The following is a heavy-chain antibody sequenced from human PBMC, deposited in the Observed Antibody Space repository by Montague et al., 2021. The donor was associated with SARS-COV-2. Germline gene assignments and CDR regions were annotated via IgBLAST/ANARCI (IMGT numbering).Heavy chain of an antibody. CDR1: AGSINNYY. D-gene: IGHD3-3*01. V-gene: IGHV4-4*07. CDR2: IYPSGDT. CDR3: ASSYVSGYYGFDY. J-gene: IGHJ4*02. Sequence: SETLSLTCTVSAGSINNYYWSWIRQSAGKGLESIGRIYPSGDTNYNPSLKSRVTVSVDTSKSQFSLNLNSLTVADTAVYYCASSYVSGYYGFDYWGQGIPVTVSS.